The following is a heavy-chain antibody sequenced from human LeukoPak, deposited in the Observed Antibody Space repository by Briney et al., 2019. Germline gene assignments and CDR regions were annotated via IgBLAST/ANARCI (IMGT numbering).Heavy chain of an antibody. CDR3: ARINDFWSGPTLDV. V-gene: IGHV4-30-2*01. CDR2: IYHSGSGST. D-gene: IGHD3-3*01. J-gene: IGHJ6*02. Sequence: SETLSLTCTVSDGSISSGGHSWSWIRQPPGKGLEWIGYIYHSGSGSTYYNPSLKSRVTISIDKSKNQFSLKLNSVTAADTAVYYCARINDFWSGPTLDVWGQGTTVTVSS. CDR1: DGSISSGGHS.